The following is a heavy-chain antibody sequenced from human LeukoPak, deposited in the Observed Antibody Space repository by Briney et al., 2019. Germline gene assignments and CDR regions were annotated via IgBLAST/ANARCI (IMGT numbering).Heavy chain of an antibody. CDR1: GFTFSSYA. V-gene: IGHV3-30*04. CDR2: ISYDGSNK. D-gene: IGHD3-22*01. CDR3: ARAGHSGYLKPAGFDY. Sequence: GGSLRLSCAASGFTFSSYAMHWVRQAPGKGLEWVAVISYDGSNKYYADSVKGRFTISRDNSKNTLYLQMNSLRAEDTAVYYCARAGHSGYLKPAGFDYWGQGTLVTVSS. J-gene: IGHJ4*02.